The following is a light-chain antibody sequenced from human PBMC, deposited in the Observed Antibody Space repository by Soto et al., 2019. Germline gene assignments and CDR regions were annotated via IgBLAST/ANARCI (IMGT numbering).Light chain of an antibody. CDR2: DDN. J-gene: IGLJ1*01. V-gene: IGLV1-51*01. CDR3: GSWDSSLSAYG. Sequence: QSVLTQPPSVSAAPGQKVTISCSGSSSNIGGNSVSWYQQLPGTAPKLLIYDDNKRPSGIPDRFSGSKSGTSATLGITGFQTGDESDYYCGSWDSSLSAYGXGTGTKVTV. CDR1: SSNIGGNS.